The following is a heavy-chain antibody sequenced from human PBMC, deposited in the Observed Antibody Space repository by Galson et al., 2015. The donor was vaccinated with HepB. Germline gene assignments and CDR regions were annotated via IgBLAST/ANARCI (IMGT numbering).Heavy chain of an antibody. Sequence: SVKVSCKASGGTFSSNSISWVRQAPGQGLEWMGRITPMFGIAKYAQQFQGRVTITADKSTSTAYMELSSLRSDDTAVSYCARESLWSGYYYFDYWGQGTLVTVSS. D-gene: IGHD3-3*01. J-gene: IGHJ4*02. CDR2: ITPMFGIA. CDR3: ARESLWSGYYYFDY. V-gene: IGHV1-69*04. CDR1: GGTFSSNS.